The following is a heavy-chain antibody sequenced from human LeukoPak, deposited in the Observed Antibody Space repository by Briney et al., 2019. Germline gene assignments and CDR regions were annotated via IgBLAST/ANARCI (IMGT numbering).Heavy chain of an antibody. CDR2: IYFSGGT. J-gene: IGHJ4*02. CDR3: ASSDGLGIWASAFDY. D-gene: IGHD2-15*01. V-gene: IGHV4-39*01. CDR1: GDSISSSNCY. Sequence: SETLSLTCTVSGDSISSSNCYWGWIRQPPGKGLEWIGSIYFSGGTYYNASLKSRVTISVDTSKNQFSLKLSSVTAADTAVYYCASSDGLGIWASAFDYWGQGTLVTVSS.